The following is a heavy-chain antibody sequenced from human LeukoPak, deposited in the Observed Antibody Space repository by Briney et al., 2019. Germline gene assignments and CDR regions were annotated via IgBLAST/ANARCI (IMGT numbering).Heavy chain of an antibody. CDR3: ARDKWLGYNYYYYYMDV. J-gene: IGHJ6*03. CDR2: IYYSGST. CDR1: GGSISSGDYY. V-gene: IGHV4-30-4*08. Sequence: SQTLSLTCTVSGGSISSGDYYWSWIRQPPGKGLEWIGYIYYSGSTYYNPSLNSRVTISVDTSKNQFSLKLSSVTAADTAVYYCARDKWLGYNYYYYYMDVWGKGTTVTVSS. D-gene: IGHD6-19*01.